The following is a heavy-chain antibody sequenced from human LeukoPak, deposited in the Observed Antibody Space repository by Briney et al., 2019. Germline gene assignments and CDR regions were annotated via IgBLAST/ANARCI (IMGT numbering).Heavy chain of an antibody. J-gene: IGHJ6*03. Sequence: ASVKVSCKASGGTFSSYAISWVRQAPGQGLEWMGGIIPIFGTANYAQKFQGRVTITADESTSTAYMELSSLRSEDTAVYYCARDWGSSLHYYYYMDVWGKGTTVTVSS. V-gene: IGHV1-69*13. CDR1: GGTFSSYA. CDR2: IIPIFGTA. D-gene: IGHD6-6*01. CDR3: ARDWGSSLHYYYYMDV.